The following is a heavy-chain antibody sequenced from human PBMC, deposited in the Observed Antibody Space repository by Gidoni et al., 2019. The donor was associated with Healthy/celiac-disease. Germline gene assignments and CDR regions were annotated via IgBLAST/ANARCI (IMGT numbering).Heavy chain of an antibody. Sequence: QVQLVQSGAEVKQPGSSVKVSCKASGGTFSSNAISWVRQAPGQGLEWMGGIIPILCTANYAQKFQGRVTITADESTSPAYMELSSLRSEDTAVYYCARGLVYCSGGSCYSVGYYYYGMDVWGQGTTVTVSS. D-gene: IGHD2-15*01. V-gene: IGHV1-69*01. CDR2: IIPILCTA. CDR3: ARGLVYCSGGSCYSVGYYYYGMDV. CDR1: GGTFSSNA. J-gene: IGHJ6*02.